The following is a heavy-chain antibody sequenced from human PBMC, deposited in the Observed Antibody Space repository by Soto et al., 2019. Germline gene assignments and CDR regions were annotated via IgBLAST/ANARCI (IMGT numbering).Heavy chain of an antibody. J-gene: IGHJ4*02. CDR3: ATDWGTGVVPAAYS. CDR1: GFTFSDYY. Sequence: QVQLVESGGGLVKPGGSLRLSCAASGFTFSDYYMSWIRQAPARGLEWVSFISGSGTTRYYADSVRGRFTISRDNAKNSVYLQMDSLRAEDTAVYYCATDWGTGVVPAAYSWGQRTLVSVSS. V-gene: IGHV3-11*01. D-gene: IGHD2-2*01. CDR2: ISGSGTTR.